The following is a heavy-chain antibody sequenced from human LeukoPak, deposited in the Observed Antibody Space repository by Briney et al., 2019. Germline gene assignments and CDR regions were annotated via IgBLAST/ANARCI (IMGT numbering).Heavy chain of an antibody. CDR3: AKVDGLLATTYYYDSSGALDY. CDR1: GFTFSSYG. Sequence: GSLRLSCAASGFTFSSYGMHWVRQAPGKGLEWVAVISYDRSNKYYADSVKGRFTISRDNSKNTLYLQMNSLRAEDTAVYYCAKVDGLLATTYYYDSSGALDYWGQGTLATVSS. D-gene: IGHD3-22*01. J-gene: IGHJ4*02. CDR2: ISYDRSNK. V-gene: IGHV3-30*18.